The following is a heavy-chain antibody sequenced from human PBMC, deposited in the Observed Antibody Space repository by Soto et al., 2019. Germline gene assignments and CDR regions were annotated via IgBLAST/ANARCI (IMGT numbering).Heavy chain of an antibody. CDR3: ARGRSDSSGYSADFYS. CDR2: INHSGST. Sequence: PSENMSLTCAVYGGSFSGYYWSWIRQPPGKGLEWIGEINHSGSTNYNPSLKSRVTISVDTSKNQFSLKLSSVTAADTAVYYCARGRSDSSGYSADFYSTGQRALVTVSS. V-gene: IGHV4-34*01. D-gene: IGHD3-22*01. J-gene: IGHJ4*02. CDR1: GGSFSGYY.